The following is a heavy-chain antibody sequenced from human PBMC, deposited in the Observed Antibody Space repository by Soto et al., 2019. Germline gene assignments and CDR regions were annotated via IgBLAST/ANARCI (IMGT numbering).Heavy chain of an antibody. V-gene: IGHV3-21*01. CDR2: ISSSSSYI. J-gene: IGHJ6*03. D-gene: IGHD7-27*01. Sequence: GGSLRLSCAASGFTFSSYSMNWVRQAPGKGLEWVSSISSSSSYIYYADSVKGRFTISRDNAKNSLYLQMNSLRAEDTAVYYGARALGAGDRYYMDVWGKGTTVTVSS. CDR1: GFTFSSYS. CDR3: ARALGAGDRYYMDV.